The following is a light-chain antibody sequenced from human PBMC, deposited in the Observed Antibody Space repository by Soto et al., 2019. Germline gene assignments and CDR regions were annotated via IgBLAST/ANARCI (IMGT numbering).Light chain of an antibody. V-gene: IGKV3-20*01. CDR2: VAS. Sequence: EIVSTQSPGTLSLSPGERATLSCRASQSVSSNYLAWYQQKPGQAPRLLIYVASSRATGIPDRFSGSGSGTDFTLTISRLEPDDFAVYYCQHYCRSAYTLGQGTTLEIK. CDR3: QHYCRSAYT. J-gene: IGKJ2*01. CDR1: QSVSSNY.